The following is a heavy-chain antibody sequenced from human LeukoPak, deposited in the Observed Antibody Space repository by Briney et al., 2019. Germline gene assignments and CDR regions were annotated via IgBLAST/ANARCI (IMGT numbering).Heavy chain of an antibody. CDR1: GVSMRNHY. CDR3: ATRPGGSTWHGVFDF. Sequence: SETLSLTCIVSGVSMRNHYWSWIRQPPGKRLEWIGYIYDSETTNYNPSLKSRVTMSLDTSKNQFSLKLTSVTAVDTALYYCATRPGGSTWHGVFDFWSRGTLVTVSS. CDR2: IYDSETT. J-gene: IGHJ4*02. D-gene: IGHD6-13*01. V-gene: IGHV4-59*11.